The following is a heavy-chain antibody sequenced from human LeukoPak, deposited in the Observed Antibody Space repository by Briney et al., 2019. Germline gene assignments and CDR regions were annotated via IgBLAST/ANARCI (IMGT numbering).Heavy chain of an antibody. CDR3: ARGGGVGRDGYIDYYYYYMDV. V-gene: IGHV3-74*01. CDR1: GFTFSSYW. CDR2: INSDGSST. J-gene: IGHJ6*03. Sequence: PGGSLRLSCAASGFTFSSYWMHWVRQAPGKGLVWVSCINSDGSSTSYADSVKGRFTISRDNAKNTLYLQMNSLRAEDTAVYYCARGGGVGRDGYIDYYYYYMDVWGKGTTVTVSS. D-gene: IGHD5-24*01.